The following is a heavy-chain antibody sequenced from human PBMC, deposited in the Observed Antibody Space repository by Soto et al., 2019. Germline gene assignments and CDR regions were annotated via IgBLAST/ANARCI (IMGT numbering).Heavy chain of an antibody. J-gene: IGHJ4*02. V-gene: IGHV1-18*01. D-gene: IGHD2-21*02. Sequence: QVQLVQSGAEVKKPGASVKVSCKASGYTFTSYGISWVRQAPGQGLEWIGWISAYNGNTNYAQKFQGRVTMTKDTSKSTAYMELRSLRSDDTAGYYCARDQHIVVVTAIDDWGQGTLITVSS. CDR1: GYTFTSYG. CDR3: ARDQHIVVVTAIDD. CDR2: ISAYNGNT.